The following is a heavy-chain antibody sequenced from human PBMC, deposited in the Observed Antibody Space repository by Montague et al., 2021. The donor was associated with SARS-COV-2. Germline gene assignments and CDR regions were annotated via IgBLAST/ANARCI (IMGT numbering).Heavy chain of an antibody. D-gene: IGHD3-22*01. V-gene: IGHV4-61*10. CDR3: ARAGHYYDSSGYWNAFHV. J-gene: IGHJ3*01. Sequence: SETLSLTCAVALYSVAIGLRYRSWIHTPALKSHWWIVRMHLSGSTDYNPSLKSRVTISVDLSKNQFSLKLNSVTAADTAVYYCARAGHYYDSSGYWNAFHVWGQGTLVTVSS. CDR2: MHLSGST. CDR1: LYSVAIGLRY.